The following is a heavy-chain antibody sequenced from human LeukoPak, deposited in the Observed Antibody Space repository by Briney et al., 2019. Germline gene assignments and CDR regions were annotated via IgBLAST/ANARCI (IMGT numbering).Heavy chain of an antibody. CDR1: GFTFCSYA. CDR3: ARAVGSESYHHDY. CDR2: ISSNGGST. V-gene: IGHV3-64*01. D-gene: IGHD3-10*01. Sequence: PGGSLRLSCAASGFTFCSYAMHWVRQAPGKGLEYVSAISSNGGSTYYANSVKGRLTISRDNSKNMLYLQMGSLRAEDMAVYYCARAVGSESYHHDYWGQGTLVTVSS. J-gene: IGHJ4*02.